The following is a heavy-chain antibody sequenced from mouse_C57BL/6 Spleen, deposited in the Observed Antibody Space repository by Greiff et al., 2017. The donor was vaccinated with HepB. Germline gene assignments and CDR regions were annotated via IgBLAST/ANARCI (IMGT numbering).Heavy chain of an antibody. Sequence: EVQLQQSGAELVRPGASVKLSCTASGFNIKDDYMHWVKQRPEQGLEWIGWIDPENGDTEYASKFQGKATITADTSSNTAYLQLSSLTSEDTAVYYCTTCPTTAVCRAYWGQGTLVTVSA. D-gene: IGHD1-2*01. V-gene: IGHV14-4*01. J-gene: IGHJ3*01. CDR3: TTCPTTAVCRAY. CDR1: GFNIKDDY. CDR2: IDPENGDT.